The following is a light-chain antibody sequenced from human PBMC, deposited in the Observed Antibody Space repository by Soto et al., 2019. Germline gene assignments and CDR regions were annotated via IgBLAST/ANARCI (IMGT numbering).Light chain of an antibody. V-gene: IGKV1-5*01. CDR1: QSISHW. CDR3: QQYNSVLGT. CDR2: DAS. Sequence: DIHITHSPSTLSASVWDSATITCRASQSISHWLAWYQQKPGKAPKFLIYDASSLESGVPSRFSGSGSGTEFTLTISSLQPDDFATYYCQQYNSVLGTFGPGTKV. J-gene: IGKJ1*01.